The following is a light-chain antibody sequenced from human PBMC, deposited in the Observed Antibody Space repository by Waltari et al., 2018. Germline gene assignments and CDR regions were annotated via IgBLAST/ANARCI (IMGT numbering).Light chain of an antibody. J-gene: IGLJ3*02. V-gene: IGLV2-23*02. Sequence: QSALTQPASVSGSPGQSITISCTGTSSDVGGYNYVSWYQQHPGKAPKLMIYDVSKRPSGVSNRFSGSKSGNTASLTISGLQAEDDADYYCCSYAGSRVFGGGTKLTVL. CDR2: DVS. CDR3: CSYAGSRV. CDR1: SSDVGGYNY.